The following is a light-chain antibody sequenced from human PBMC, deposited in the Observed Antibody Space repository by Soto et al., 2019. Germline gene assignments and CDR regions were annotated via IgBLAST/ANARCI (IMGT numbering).Light chain of an antibody. Sequence: QPVLTQSPSASASLGASVKLTCTLSSGHSSYAIAWHQQQPEKGPRYLMKLNSDGSHSKGDGIPDRFSGSSSGAERYLTISSLQSEDEADYDSQTWDTGIEVFGGGTKLTVL. J-gene: IGLJ2*01. CDR2: LNSDGSH. V-gene: IGLV4-69*01. CDR1: SGHSSYA. CDR3: QTWDTGIEV.